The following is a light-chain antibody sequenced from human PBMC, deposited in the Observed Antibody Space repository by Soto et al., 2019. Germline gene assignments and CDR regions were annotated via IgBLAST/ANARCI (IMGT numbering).Light chain of an antibody. V-gene: IGKV1-33*01. CDR3: QQYENLPT. CDR1: QNINNY. Sequence: IWMTQSPSSLSASVGDRVTITCQASQNINNYLNWYQQKPGRAPKLLIYDASNLEAGVPSRFRGSGSGTDFTFTISRLQPEDIATYYCQQYENLPTFGQGTRLEIK. J-gene: IGKJ5*01. CDR2: DAS.